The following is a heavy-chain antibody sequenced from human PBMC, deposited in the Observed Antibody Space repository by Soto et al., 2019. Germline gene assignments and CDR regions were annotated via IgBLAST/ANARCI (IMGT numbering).Heavy chain of an antibody. J-gene: IGHJ4*02. CDR3: ARDVRSSSGWYYLDY. CDR1: GYSFTGYY. V-gene: IGHV1-2*04. D-gene: IGHD6-19*01. Sequence: GASVKVSCKASGYSFTGYYMHWVRQAPGQGLEWMGWINPNSGGTNYAQKFQGWVTMTRDTSISTAYMELSRLRSDDTAVYYCARDVRSSSGWYYLDYWGQGTLVTVSS. CDR2: INPNSGGT.